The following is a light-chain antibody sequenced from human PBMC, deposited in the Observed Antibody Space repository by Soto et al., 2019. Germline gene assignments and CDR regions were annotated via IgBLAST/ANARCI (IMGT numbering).Light chain of an antibody. CDR3: QQRHSWPLT. CDR1: QSVGGH. V-gene: IGKV3-11*01. CDR2: DTS. Sequence: EIVLTQSPDSLSLSPGDRATLSCRASQSVGGHLAWYQQRPGQAPRLLIFDTSVTATGIPARFSGSGSGTDLTLTRTSLEPEDSAVYYCQQRHSWPLTFGGGTRLEIK. J-gene: IGKJ4*01.